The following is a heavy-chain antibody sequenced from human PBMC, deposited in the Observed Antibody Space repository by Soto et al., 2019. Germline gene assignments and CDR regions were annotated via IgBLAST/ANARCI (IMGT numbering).Heavy chain of an antibody. CDR3: AKDRGGVLAPSYFDN. CDR2: ISGSGGST. CDR1: GFTFTDYA. J-gene: IGHJ4*02. Sequence: PGGSLRLSCAAAGFTFTDYAITWVRQAPGTGLDWVSSISGSGGSTYYTDSVKGRFTISRDNSKNTLYLQMHSLRAEDTAVYYCAKDRGGVLAPSYFDNWGQGTLVTVSS. D-gene: IGHD2-8*01. V-gene: IGHV3-23*01.